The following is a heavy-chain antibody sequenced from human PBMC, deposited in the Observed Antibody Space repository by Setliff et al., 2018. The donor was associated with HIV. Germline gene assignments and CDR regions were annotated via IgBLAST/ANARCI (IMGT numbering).Heavy chain of an antibody. D-gene: IGHD3-9*01. CDR3: ARLGGILTGTPVIDY. CDR2: IFYSAT. V-gene: IGHV4-61*01. CDR1: GGSISGSYY. J-gene: IGHJ4*02. Sequence: PSETLSLTCAVSGGSISGSYYWAWIRQPPGKGLEWIGYIFYSATDHNPSLKSRVTMSIDTSKNQFSLNLRSVTAADTAVYYCARLGGILTGTPVIDYWGQGTLVTVSS.